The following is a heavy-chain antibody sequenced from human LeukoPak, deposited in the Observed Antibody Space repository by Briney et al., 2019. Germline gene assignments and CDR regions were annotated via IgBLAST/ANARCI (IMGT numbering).Heavy chain of an antibody. CDR1: GFTFSSYW. V-gene: IGHV3-7*01. J-gene: IGHJ4*02. Sequence: GGSLRLSCAASGFTFSSYWMSWVRQAPGKGLEWVANIKQGGSEKYYVDSVKGRFTISRDNAKNSLYLQMNSLRAEDTAVYYCAREAEYYYDSSGYYFDYWGQGTLVTVSS. CDR3: AREAEYYYDSSGYYFDY. D-gene: IGHD3-22*01. CDR2: IKQGGSEK.